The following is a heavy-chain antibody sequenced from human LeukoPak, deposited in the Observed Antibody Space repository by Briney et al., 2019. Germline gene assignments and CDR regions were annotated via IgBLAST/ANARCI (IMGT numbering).Heavy chain of an antibody. CDR1: GYTFTSYD. J-gene: IGHJ4*02. D-gene: IGHD6-6*01. CDR3: ARAWTTSSHFDY. Sequence: ASVKVSCKASGYTFTSYDINWVRQATGQGLEWMGWMNPNSGNTGYAQKFQGRVTMTRDTSISTAYMELSSLRSEDTAVYYCARAWTTSSHFDYWGQGTLVTVSS. V-gene: IGHV1-8*01. CDR2: MNPNSGNT.